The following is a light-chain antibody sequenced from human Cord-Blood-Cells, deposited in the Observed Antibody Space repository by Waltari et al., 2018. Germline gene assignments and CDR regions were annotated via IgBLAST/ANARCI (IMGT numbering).Light chain of an antibody. J-gene: IGKJ2*01. CDR2: DAS. Sequence: DIVLTHSPATPTLSPGQRATLSCRASQSVSSYLAWYQQKPGQAPRLLIYDASNRATGIPARFSGSGSGTDFTLTISSLEPEDFAVYYCQQRSNWPPYTFGQGTKLEIK. CDR3: QQRSNWPPYT. V-gene: IGKV3-11*01. CDR1: QSVSSY.